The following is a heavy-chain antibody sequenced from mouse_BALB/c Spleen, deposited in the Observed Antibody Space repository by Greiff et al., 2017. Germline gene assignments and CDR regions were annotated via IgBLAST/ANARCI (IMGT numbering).Heavy chain of an antibody. V-gene: IGHV2-6-7*01. CDR1: GFSLTGYG. CDR2: IWGDGST. Sequence: VKLVESGPGLVAPSQSLSITCTVSGFSLTGYGVNWVRQPPGKGLEWLGMIWGDGSTDYNSALKSRLSISKDNSKSQVFLKMNSLQTDDTARYYCARWTGYDYDRNAMDYWGQGTSVTVSS. J-gene: IGHJ4*01. CDR3: ARWTGYDYDRNAMDY. D-gene: IGHD2-4*01.